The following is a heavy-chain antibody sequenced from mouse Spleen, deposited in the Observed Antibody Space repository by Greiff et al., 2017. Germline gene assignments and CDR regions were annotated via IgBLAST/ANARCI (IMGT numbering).Heavy chain of an antibody. CDR2: ISSGSSTI. D-gene: IGHD4-1*01. J-gene: IGHJ1*01. V-gene: IGHV5-17*01. CDR1: GFTFSDYG. Sequence: EVHLVESGGGLVKPGGSLKLSCAASGFTFSDYGMHWVRQAPEKGLEWVAYISSGSSTIYYADTVKGRFTISRDNAKNTLFLQMTSLRSEDTAMYYCARRRNWDDWYFDVWGAGTTVTVSS. CDR3: ARRRNWDDWYFDV.